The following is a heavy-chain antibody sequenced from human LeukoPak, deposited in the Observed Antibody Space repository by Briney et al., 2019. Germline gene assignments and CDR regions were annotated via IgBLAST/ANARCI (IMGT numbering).Heavy chain of an antibody. CDR3: ARAGKGILWFGELGYMDV. CDR2: ISAYNGNT. CDR1: GYTFTTYG. D-gene: IGHD3-10*01. V-gene: IGHV1-18*01. Sequence: ASVKVSCKASGYTFTTYGISWVRQAPGQGLEWMGWISAYNGNTNYAQKLQGRVTMTTDTSTSTAYMELRSLRSDDTAVYYCARAGKGILWFGELGYMDVWGKGTTVTVSS. J-gene: IGHJ6*03.